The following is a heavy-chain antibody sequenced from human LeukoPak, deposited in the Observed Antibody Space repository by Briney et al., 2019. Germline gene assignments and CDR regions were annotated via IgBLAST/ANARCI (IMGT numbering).Heavy chain of an antibody. CDR2: ISYDGSYK. CDR3: ARDHYYYDSSGSGYYFAY. Sequence: PGGSLRLSCAASGFTFSSYGMHWIRQAPGKGLEWVAVISYDGSYKYYADSVKGRFTISRDNSKNTLYLQMNSLRPEDTAVYYCARDHYYYDSSGSGYYFAYWGQGTRVTVSS. J-gene: IGHJ4*02. D-gene: IGHD3-22*01. CDR1: GFTFSSYG. V-gene: IGHV3-30*03.